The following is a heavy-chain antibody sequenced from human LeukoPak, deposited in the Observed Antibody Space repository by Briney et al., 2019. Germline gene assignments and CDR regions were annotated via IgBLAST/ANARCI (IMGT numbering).Heavy chain of an antibody. J-gene: IGHJ4*02. Sequence: PGGSLRLSCAASGFTFSSYWMSWVRQAPGKGLEWVANIKQDGSEKYYVDSVKGRFTISRDNAKNSLYLQMNSLRAEDTAVYYCARDLYYYGSGSYAYWGQGTLVTVSS. CDR3: ARDLYYYGSGSYAY. V-gene: IGHV3-7*01. CDR1: GFTFSSYW. D-gene: IGHD3-10*01. CDR2: IKQDGSEK.